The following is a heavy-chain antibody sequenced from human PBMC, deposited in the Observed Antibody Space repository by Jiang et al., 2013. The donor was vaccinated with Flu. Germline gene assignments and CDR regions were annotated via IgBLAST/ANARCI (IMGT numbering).Heavy chain of an antibody. CDR1: GFTFSSYS. D-gene: IGHD5-18*01. J-gene: IGHJ4*02. CDR3: AIGGYKYGFDY. V-gene: IGHV3-23*01. CDR2: IIESGDTT. Sequence: QLLESGGGLVQPGGSLRLSCAASGFTFSSYSMNWVRQAPGKGLEWVSGIIESGDTTYYANSVKGRFTISRDNSKNTLFLQMNSLSAEDTAVYYCAIGGYKYGFDYWGQGTLVTVSS.